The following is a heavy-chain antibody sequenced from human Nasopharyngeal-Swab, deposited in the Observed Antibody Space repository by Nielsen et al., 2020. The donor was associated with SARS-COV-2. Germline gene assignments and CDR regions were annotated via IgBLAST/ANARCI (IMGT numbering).Heavy chain of an antibody. CDR1: GYTFTSYY. Sequence: ASVKVSCKASGYTFTSYYMHWVRQAPGQGLEWMGIINPSGGSTSYAQKFQGRVTMTRDTSTSTAYMELSSLRSEDTAVYYCARGDPIVVVTQEVGIFDYWGQGTLVTVSS. J-gene: IGHJ4*02. V-gene: IGHV1-46*01. CDR2: INPSGGST. CDR3: ARGDPIVVVTQEVGIFDY. D-gene: IGHD2-21*02.